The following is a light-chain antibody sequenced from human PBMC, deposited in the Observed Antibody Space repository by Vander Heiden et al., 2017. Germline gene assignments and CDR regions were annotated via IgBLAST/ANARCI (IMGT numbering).Light chain of an antibody. CDR2: AAS. Sequence: DIQMTQSPSSLPASVGDRVTITRRASQGISNYLAWYQQKPGKVPKLLIYAASTLQSGVPSRFSGSGSGTDFTLTISSLHPEDVATYYCQRDNSAPLTFGQGTKVEIK. J-gene: IGKJ1*01. CDR1: QGISNY. V-gene: IGKV1-27*01. CDR3: QRDNSAPLT.